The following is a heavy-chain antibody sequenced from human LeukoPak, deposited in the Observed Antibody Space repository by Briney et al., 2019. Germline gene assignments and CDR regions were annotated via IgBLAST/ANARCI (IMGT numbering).Heavy chain of an antibody. D-gene: IGHD4-17*01. V-gene: IGHV3-7*01. CDR2: IKQDGSEK. J-gene: IGHJ6*03. CDR3: ARDPYTVTSYYYYMDV. Sequence: GGSLRLSCAASGFTFSSYWMSWVRQAPGKGLEWVANIKQDGSEKYYVDSVKGRFTISRDNAKNSLYLQMNSLRAEDTAVYYCARDPYTVTSYYYYMDVWGQGTLVTVSS. CDR1: GFTFSSYW.